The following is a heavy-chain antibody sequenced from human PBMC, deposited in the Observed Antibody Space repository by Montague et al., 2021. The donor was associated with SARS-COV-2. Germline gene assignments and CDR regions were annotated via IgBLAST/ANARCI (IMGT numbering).Heavy chain of an antibody. CDR2: IYWDDDK. CDR3: AHKLYGINRRWFDP. D-gene: IGHD1-14*01. CDR1: GLSLSTTGVG. Sequence: PALVKPTQTLTLTCTFSGLSLSTTGVGVGWIRQPPGKALEWLALIYWDDDKRYSPSLKSRLTITKDTSKNQVVLTMTNMDPVDTATYYCAHKLYGINRRWFDPWGQGTLVTVSS. V-gene: IGHV2-5*02. J-gene: IGHJ5*02.